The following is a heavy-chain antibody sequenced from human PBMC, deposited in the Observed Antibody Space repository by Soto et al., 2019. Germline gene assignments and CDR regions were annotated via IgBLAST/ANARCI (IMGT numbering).Heavy chain of an antibody. D-gene: IGHD3-3*01. CDR2: ISAYNGNT. V-gene: IGHV1-18*01. CDR1: GYTFTSYG. CDR3: ARTPTATIFGLFRFDP. J-gene: IGHJ5*02. Sequence: ASVKVSCKASGYTFTSYGISWVRQAPGQGLEWMGWISAYNGNTNYAQKLQGRVTMTTDTSTSTAYMELRSLRSDDTAVYYCARTPTATIFGLFRFDPWGQGTLVTVSS.